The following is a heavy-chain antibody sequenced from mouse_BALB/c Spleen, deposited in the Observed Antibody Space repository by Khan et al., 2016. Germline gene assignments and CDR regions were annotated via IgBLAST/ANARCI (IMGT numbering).Heavy chain of an antibody. V-gene: IGHV9-3-1*01. D-gene: IGHD2-2*01. Sequence: QIQLVQSGPELKKPGETVKISCKASGYSFTDYGMNWVKQAPGKGLKWMGWINTYTGEPTYADDFKGRFAFSLETSASTAFLQINNLKIEDTATYFVARRRGYYRYFDVWGAGTTVTVSS. CDR3: ARRRGYYRYFDV. CDR2: INTYTGEP. CDR1: GYSFTDYG. J-gene: IGHJ1*01.